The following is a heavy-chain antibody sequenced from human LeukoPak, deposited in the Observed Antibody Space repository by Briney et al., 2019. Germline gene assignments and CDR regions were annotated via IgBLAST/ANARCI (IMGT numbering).Heavy chain of an antibody. CDR2: INPGDGGT. CDR3: AREPRKDGHNGMDV. D-gene: IGHD5-24*01. J-gene: IGHJ6*02. V-gene: IGHV1-46*01. CDR1: GYTFTSYY. Sequence: GASVKVSCTASGYTFTSYYMHWVRPAPRQGLAWVAIINPGDGGTSYAQKFQGRATMSRDTSTSTLYMELSSLRSEDTALYYCAREPRKDGHNGMDVWGQGTTVTVSS.